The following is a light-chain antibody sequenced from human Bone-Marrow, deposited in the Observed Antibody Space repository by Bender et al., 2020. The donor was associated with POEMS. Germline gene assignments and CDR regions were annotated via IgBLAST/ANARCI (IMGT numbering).Light chain of an antibody. V-gene: IGLV1-44*01. J-gene: IGLJ1*01. CDR3: ASWDDSLNAFV. CDR1: SSNIGAHA. CDR2: FNK. Sequence: QSVLTQPLSASGTPGQRVTISCPGGSSNIGAHAVNWYQHLPGTATQLLIYFNKRRPSGVPDRFSGSKSGTSASLAISSVQYEDEADYFCASWDDSLNAFVFGAGTRVSVL.